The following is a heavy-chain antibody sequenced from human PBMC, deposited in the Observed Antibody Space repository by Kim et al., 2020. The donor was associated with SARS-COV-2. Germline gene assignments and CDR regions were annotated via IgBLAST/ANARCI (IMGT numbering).Heavy chain of an antibody. CDR2: ISGSGGST. CDR1: GFTFSSYA. D-gene: IGHD6-19*01. J-gene: IGHJ1*01. V-gene: IGHV3-23*01. Sequence: GGSLRLSCAASGFTFSSYAMSWVRQAPGKGLEWVSAISGSGGSTYYADSVKGRFTISRDNSKNTLYLQMNSLRAEDTAVYYCAKGGEYSSGWYWDFQHWGQGTLVTVSS. CDR3: AKGGEYSSGWYWDFQH.